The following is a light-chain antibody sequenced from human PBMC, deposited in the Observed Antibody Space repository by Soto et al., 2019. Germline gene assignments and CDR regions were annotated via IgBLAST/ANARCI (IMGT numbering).Light chain of an antibody. CDR3: SSYASSGTLL. CDR2: DVS. J-gene: IGLJ2*01. Sequence: QSVLTQPASVSGSPGQSITISCAGTSSDVGGYDYVSWYQQYPGKPPQLMIHDVSDRPSGVSNRFSGSKSGSTASLSISGLQAEDEADYYCSSYASSGTLLFGGGNKLTVL. CDR1: SSDVGGYDY. V-gene: IGLV2-14*03.